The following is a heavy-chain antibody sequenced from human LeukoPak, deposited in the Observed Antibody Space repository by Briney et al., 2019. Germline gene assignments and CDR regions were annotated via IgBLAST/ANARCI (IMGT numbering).Heavy chain of an antibody. CDR2: ISDTGGST. CDR1: AFTFGSFG. V-gene: IGHV3-23*01. CDR3: AKGRIQSYMAPEY. J-gene: IGHJ4*02. Sequence: GGSLRLSCAASAFTFGSFGMSWVRQAPGKGLEWVSAISDTGGSTFYADSVKGRFTISRDNSKNTLYLQMNSLRAEDTAVHYCAKGRIQSYMAPEYWGQGTLVTVSS. D-gene: IGHD5-18*01.